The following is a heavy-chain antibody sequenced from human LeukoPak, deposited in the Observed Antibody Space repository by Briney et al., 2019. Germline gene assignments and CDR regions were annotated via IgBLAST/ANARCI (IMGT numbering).Heavy chain of an antibody. Sequence: SETLSLTCAVYGGSFSGYYWSWNRQPPGKGLEWIGEINHSGSTNYNPSLKSRVTISVDTSKNQFSLKLSSVTAADTAVYYCARASDYYYYMDVWGKGTTVTVSS. V-gene: IGHV4-34*01. CDR2: INHSGST. J-gene: IGHJ6*03. CDR1: GGSFSGYY. CDR3: ARASDYYYYMDV.